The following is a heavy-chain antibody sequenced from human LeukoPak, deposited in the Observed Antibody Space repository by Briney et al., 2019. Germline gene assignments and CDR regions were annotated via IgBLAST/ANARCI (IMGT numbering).Heavy chain of an antibody. CDR1: GYSISSGYY. D-gene: IGHD1-26*01. CDR3: ARYREVGATVDY. Sequence: SETLSLTCTVSGYSISSGYYWGWIRQPPGRGLEWIASIYYRGSTHYNPSLASLKSRVTISGDTSKNQFSLKLSSVTAADTAVYCCARYREVGATVDYWGQGTLVTVSS. V-gene: IGHV4-38-2*02. CDR2: IYYRGST. J-gene: IGHJ4*02.